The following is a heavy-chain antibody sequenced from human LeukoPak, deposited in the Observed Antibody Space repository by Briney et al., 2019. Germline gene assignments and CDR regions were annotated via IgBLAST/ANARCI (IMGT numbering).Heavy chain of an antibody. CDR1: GCTFTSYD. Sequence: ASVKVSCKASGCTFTSYDINWVRQATGQGLEWMGWMNPNSGNTGYAQKFQGRVTMTRNTSISTAYMELSSLRSEDTAVYYCARRAACSGGSCYDYWGQGTLVTVSS. V-gene: IGHV1-8*01. D-gene: IGHD2-15*01. J-gene: IGHJ4*02. CDR3: ARRAACSGGSCYDY. CDR2: MNPNSGNT.